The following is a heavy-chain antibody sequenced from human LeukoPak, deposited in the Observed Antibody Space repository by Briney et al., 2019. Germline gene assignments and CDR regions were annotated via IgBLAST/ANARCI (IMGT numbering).Heavy chain of an antibody. D-gene: IGHD4-17*01. Sequence: PGGSLRLSCAGSRFTFSSYPMNWVRQAPGKGLEWVSAISGSGGSTYYADSVKGRFTISRDNSKNTLYLQMNSLRAEDTAVYYCANGHDYGDYYFDYWGQGTLVTVSS. CDR1: RFTFSSYP. CDR2: ISGSGGST. CDR3: ANGHDYGDYYFDY. J-gene: IGHJ4*02. V-gene: IGHV3-23*01.